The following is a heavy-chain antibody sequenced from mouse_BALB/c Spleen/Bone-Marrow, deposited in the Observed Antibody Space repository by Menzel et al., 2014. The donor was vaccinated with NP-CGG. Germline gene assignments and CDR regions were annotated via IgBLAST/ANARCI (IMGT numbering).Heavy chain of an antibody. Sequence: EVMLVESGGGLVQPGGSLKLSCAASGFTFTSYTMSWVRQTPEKRLEWVAYISNGGGSTYYPDTVKGRFTISRDNAKNTLYLQMSRLKSEDTAIYYCTREDYGAYWGQGTLVTVSA. CDR1: GFTFTSYT. CDR3: TREDYGAY. D-gene: IGHD2-4*01. V-gene: IGHV5-12-2*01. J-gene: IGHJ3*01. CDR2: ISNGGGST.